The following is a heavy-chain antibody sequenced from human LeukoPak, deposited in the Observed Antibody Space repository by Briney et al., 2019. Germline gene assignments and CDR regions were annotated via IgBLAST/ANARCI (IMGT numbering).Heavy chain of an antibody. V-gene: IGHV3-30-3*01. J-gene: IGHJ4*02. CDR1: GFTFSSYA. D-gene: IGHD2-15*01. Sequence: PGRSLRLSCAASGFTFSSYAMHWVRQAPGKGLEWVAVISYDGSNKYYADSVKGRFTISRDNSKNTLYPQMNSLRAEDTAVYYCARAKVVVAATSPPTDWGQGTLVTVSS. CDR3: ARAKVVVAATSPPTD. CDR2: ISYDGSNK.